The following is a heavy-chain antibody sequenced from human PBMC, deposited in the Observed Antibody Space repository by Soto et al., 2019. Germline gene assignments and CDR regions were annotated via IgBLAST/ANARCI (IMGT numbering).Heavy chain of an antibody. V-gene: IGHV1-69*01. D-gene: IGHD3-10*01. Sequence: QVQLVQSGAEVKKPGSSEKVSCKASGDTFSSYIMTWVRQAPGQGLEWMGGIIPMFGTANTAQKFQGRVTITADESTNTAHMELRSLRSEDTAVYYCARGGPIGRWFDPWGQGTLVIVSS. CDR1: GDTFSSYI. CDR2: IIPMFGTA. CDR3: ARGGPIGRWFDP. J-gene: IGHJ5*02.